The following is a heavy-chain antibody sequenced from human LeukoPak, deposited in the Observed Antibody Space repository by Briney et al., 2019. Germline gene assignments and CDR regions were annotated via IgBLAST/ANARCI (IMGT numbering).Heavy chain of an antibody. J-gene: IGHJ4*02. Sequence: GGSLRPSCAASGFTFDDYAMHWVRQAPGKGLEWVSGISWNSGSIGYADSVKGRFTISRDNAKNSLYLQMNSLRAEDTALYYCAKVVGYSSGWYDYWGQGTLVTVSS. CDR3: AKVVGYSSGWYDY. D-gene: IGHD6-19*01. CDR1: GFTFDDYA. CDR2: ISWNSGSI. V-gene: IGHV3-9*01.